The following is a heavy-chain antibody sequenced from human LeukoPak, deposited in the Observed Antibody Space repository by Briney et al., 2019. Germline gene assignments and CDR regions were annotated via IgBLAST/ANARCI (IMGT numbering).Heavy chain of an antibody. V-gene: IGHV4-34*01. CDR2: INHSGST. J-gene: IGHJ4*02. D-gene: IGHD1-26*01. CDR3: ARGFTRLVGAPSSFDY. CDR1: GGSFSGYY. Sequence: SETLSLTCAVYGGSFSGYYWSWIRQPPGKGLEWIGEINHSGSTNYNPSLKSRDTISVDTSKNQFSLKLSSVTAADTAVYYCARGFTRLVGAPSSFDYWGQGTLVTVSS.